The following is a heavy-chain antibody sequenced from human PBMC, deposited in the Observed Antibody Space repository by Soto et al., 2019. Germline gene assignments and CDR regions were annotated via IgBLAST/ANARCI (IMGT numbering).Heavy chain of an antibody. V-gene: IGHV3-48*01. CDR2: ISSSSRTI. CDR3: AREWDGDGYNSGWFDP. Sequence: GGSLRLSCAASGFTFSSYSMNWVRQDPGKGLEWVSYISSSSRTIYCADSVKGRFTISRDNAKNSLYLQMNSLRAEDTAVYYCAREWDGDGYNSGWFDPWGQGTLVTVSS. J-gene: IGHJ5*02. D-gene: IGHD5-12*01. CDR1: GFTFSSYS.